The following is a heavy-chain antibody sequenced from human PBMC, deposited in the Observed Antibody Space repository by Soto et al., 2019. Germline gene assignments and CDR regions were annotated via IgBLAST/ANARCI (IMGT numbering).Heavy chain of an antibody. CDR1: GGSFSGYC. D-gene: IGHD3-3*01. V-gene: IGHV4-34*01. J-gene: IGHJ5*02. Sequence: SETLSLTCAAYGGSFSGYCWSWIRQPPGKGLEWIGEINHSGSTNYNPSLKSRVTISVDTSKNQFSLKLSSVTAADTAVYYCARDRPMYYDFWRGGWFDPWGQGTLVTVSS. CDR3: ARDRPMYYDFWRGGWFDP. CDR2: INHSGST.